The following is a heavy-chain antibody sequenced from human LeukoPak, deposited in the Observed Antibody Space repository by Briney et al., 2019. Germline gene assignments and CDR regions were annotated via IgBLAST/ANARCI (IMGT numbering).Heavy chain of an antibody. Sequence: GGSLRLSCAASGFTFSSYALHWVRQAPGKGLEWVAVISYDGSHKYADSVKGRFTISRDNSKNTLYLQMNSMRAEDTAVYYCAKDQVQGLWGSSWYYYWGQGTLVTVSS. CDR1: GFTFSSYA. CDR2: ISYDGSHK. D-gene: IGHD6-13*01. V-gene: IGHV3-30*04. CDR3: AKDQVQGLWGSSWYYY. J-gene: IGHJ4*02.